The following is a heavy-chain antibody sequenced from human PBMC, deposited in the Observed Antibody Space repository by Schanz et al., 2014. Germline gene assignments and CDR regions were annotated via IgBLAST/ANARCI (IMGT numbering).Heavy chain of an antibody. CDR3: AKDMSGYEYRWEGGYNYYGMDV. CDR1: GFTVSSNY. Sequence: VQLVESGGGLIQPGGSLRLSCAASGFTVSSNYMSWVRQAPGKGLEWVAFIRYDGSNKYYADSVKGRFTISRDNSKNTLYLQMNSLRAEDTAVYYCAKDMSGYEYRWEGGYNYYGMDVWGQGTTVTVSS. CDR2: IRYDGSNK. D-gene: IGHD5-12*01. V-gene: IGHV3-30*02. J-gene: IGHJ6*02.